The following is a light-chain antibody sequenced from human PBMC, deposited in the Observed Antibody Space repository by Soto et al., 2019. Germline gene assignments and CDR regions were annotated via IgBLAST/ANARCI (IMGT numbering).Light chain of an antibody. V-gene: IGKV3-11*01. CDR1: QSVSSY. Sequence: EIVLTQSPATLSLSPGERATLSCRASQSVSSYLAGYQQKPGQAPRLLIYDASNRATGMPARFSGSGSGTDFTLNISSLEPEDFAVYYCQQRSNWRLTFGGGTKVDIK. J-gene: IGKJ4*01. CDR2: DAS. CDR3: QQRSNWRLT.